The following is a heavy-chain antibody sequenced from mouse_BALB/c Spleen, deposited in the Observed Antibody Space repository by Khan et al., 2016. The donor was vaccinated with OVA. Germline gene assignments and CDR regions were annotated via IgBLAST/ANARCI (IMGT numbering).Heavy chain of an antibody. D-gene: IGHD2-10*02. J-gene: IGHJ4*01. V-gene: IGHV1-76*01. CDR2: IYTGTGSN. CDR3: ARGVYDNHAVDY. Sequence: QVQLKQSGGELVRPGASVKLSCKTSGYICTSYWSHWVKQRSGQGLEWIARIYTGTGSNYYNERLKGKAILTADKSSSTASLQLSSLKSEESAVYFCARGVYDNHAVDYRGQSAPVTVSS. CDR1: GYICTSYW.